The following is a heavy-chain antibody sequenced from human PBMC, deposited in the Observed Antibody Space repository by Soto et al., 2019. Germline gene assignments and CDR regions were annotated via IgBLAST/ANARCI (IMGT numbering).Heavy chain of an antibody. Sequence: QVQLQESGPGLVKPSEILSLTCTVSGGSISSYYWSWIRQPPGKGLEWIGYIYYSGSTNYNPSLKSRVTISVDTSKNQFSLKLSSVTAADTAVYYCARDAVGYCSGGSCYYYYGMDVWGQGTTVTVSS. J-gene: IGHJ6*02. CDR3: ARDAVGYCSGGSCYYYYGMDV. CDR1: GGSISSYY. CDR2: IYYSGST. V-gene: IGHV4-59*01. D-gene: IGHD2-15*01.